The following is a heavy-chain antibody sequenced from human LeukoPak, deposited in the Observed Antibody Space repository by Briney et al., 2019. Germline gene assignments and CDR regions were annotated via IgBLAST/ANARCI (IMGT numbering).Heavy chain of an antibody. J-gene: IGHJ4*02. CDR1: GYTFTRYS. Sequence: ASVKVSCKASGYTFTRYSINWVRQAPGQGLEWMGWISAYNGNTKYAQKVQGRVTMTTDTSTSTAYMELRSLRSDDTAVYYCGSGLGCSGSYLLTFDYWGQGTLVTVSS. CDR2: ISAYNGNT. D-gene: IGHD1-26*01. CDR3: GSGLGCSGSYLLTFDY. V-gene: IGHV1-18*01.